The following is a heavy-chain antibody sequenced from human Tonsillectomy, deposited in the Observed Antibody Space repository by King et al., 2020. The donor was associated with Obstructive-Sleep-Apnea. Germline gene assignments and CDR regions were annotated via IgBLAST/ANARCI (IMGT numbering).Heavy chain of an antibody. CDR1: GGSISSYY. V-gene: IGHV4-59*01. CDR3: ARGDSSSWYLGGVGDY. J-gene: IGHJ4*02. D-gene: IGHD6-13*01. Sequence: QLQESGPGLVKPSETLSLTCTVSGGSISSYYWSWIRQPPGKGLEWIGYIYYSGSTNYNPSLKSRVTISVDTSKNQFSLKLSSVTAADTAVYYCARGDSSSWYLGGVGDYWGQGTLVTVSS. CDR2: IYYSGST.